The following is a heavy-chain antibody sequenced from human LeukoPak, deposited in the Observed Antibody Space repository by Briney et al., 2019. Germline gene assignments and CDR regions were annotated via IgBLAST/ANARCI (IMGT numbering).Heavy chain of an antibody. J-gene: IGHJ4*02. CDR3: ARGGYRSGWDYFDY. CDR2: IIPIFGTA. V-gene: IGHV1-69*06. Sequence: SVKVSCKASGGTFSSYAISWVRQAPGQGLEWMGGIIPIFGTANYAQKFQGRVTITADKSTSTAYMELSSLRSEDTAVYYCARGGYRSGWDYFDYWGQGTLVTVSS. D-gene: IGHD6-19*01. CDR1: GGTFSSYA.